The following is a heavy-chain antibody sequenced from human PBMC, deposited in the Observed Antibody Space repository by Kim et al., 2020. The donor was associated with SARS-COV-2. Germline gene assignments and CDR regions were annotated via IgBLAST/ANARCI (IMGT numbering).Heavy chain of an antibody. J-gene: IGHJ4*02. D-gene: IGHD2-15*01. V-gene: IGHV3-23*01. CDR3: AKDEGYCSGGSCYSNDY. Sequence: VRGRFTISRDNSKNTLYLQMNSLRAEDTAVYYCAKDEGYCSGGSCYSNDYWGQGTLVTVSS.